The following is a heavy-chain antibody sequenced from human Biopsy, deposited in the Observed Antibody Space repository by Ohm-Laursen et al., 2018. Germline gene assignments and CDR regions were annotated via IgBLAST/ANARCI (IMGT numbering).Heavy chain of an antibody. Sequence: TLSLTCTVFGKTLSDYQWSWIRQPPGKGPEWIGQINQAGTTNYNPSLKSRVSISADASKYEFSLRLTSVTAADTAVYLCGNEVHGRDYWGLGAQVTVSS. CDR1: GKTLSDYQ. J-gene: IGHJ4*02. CDR2: INQAGTT. V-gene: IGHV4-34*08. CDR3: GNEVHGRDY. D-gene: IGHD2-15*01.